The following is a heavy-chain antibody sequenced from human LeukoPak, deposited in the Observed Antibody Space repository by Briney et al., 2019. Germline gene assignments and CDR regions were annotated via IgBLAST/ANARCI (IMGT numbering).Heavy chain of an antibody. CDR2: ISYDGSNK. V-gene: IGHV3-30*18. CDR3: AKSYRGSLSDY. J-gene: IGHJ4*02. D-gene: IGHD1-26*01. Sequence: GGSLRLSCAASGFTFSSYGMHWVRQAPGKGLEWVAVISYDGSNKYYADSVKGRFTISRDNSKNTLYLQMNSLRAEDTAVYYCAKSYRGSLSDYWGQGTLVTVSS. CDR1: GFTFSSYG.